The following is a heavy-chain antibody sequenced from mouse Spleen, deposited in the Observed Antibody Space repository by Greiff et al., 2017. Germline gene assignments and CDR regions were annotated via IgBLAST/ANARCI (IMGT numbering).Heavy chain of an antibody. CDR1: GFNIKDDY. D-gene: IGHD2-4*01. V-gene: IGHV14-4*01. CDR2: IDPENGDT. CDR3: TTMITGAFAY. Sequence: VQLKQSGAELVRPGASVKLSCTASGFNIKDDYMHWVKQRPEQGLEWIGWIDPENGDTEYASKFQGKATITADTSSNTAYLQLSSLTSEDTAVYYCTTMITGAFAYWGQGTLVTVSA. J-gene: IGHJ3*01.